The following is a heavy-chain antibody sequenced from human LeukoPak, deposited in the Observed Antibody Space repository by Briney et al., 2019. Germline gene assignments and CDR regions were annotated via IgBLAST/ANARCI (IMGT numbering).Heavy chain of an antibody. D-gene: IGHD3-16*01. J-gene: IGHJ6*04. CDR3: ARELTYGGSLGGMDV. CDR1: GFTFSSYS. CDR2: ISSSSSYI. Sequence: GGSLRLSCAASGFTFSSYSMNWVRQAPGKGLEWVSSISSSSSYIYYADSVKGRFTISRDNAKNSLYLQMNSLRAEDTAVYYCARELTYGGSLGGMDVWGKGTTVTVSS. V-gene: IGHV3-21*01.